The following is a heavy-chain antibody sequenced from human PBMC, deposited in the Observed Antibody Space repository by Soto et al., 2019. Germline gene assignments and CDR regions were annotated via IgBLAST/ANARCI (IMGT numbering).Heavy chain of an antibody. CDR1: GYTFTTYY. V-gene: IGHV1-46*01. D-gene: IGHD4-17*01. Sequence: QVQLVQSGAEVKKPGASVEVSCKASGYTFTTYYIHWVRHAPGQGLEWMGVINPGGVSTKYAQKSQDRVTMTSDTSTSTVYRDRSSLRSEDTAVYFCAGGGNGDNVGYWYFDLGGRGTQVTVSP. CDR3: AGGGNGDNVGYWYFDL. J-gene: IGHJ2*01. CDR2: INPGGVST.